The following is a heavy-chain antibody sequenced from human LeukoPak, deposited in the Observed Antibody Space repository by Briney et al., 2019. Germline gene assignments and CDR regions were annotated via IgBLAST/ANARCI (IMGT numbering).Heavy chain of an antibody. V-gene: IGHV1-46*01. D-gene: IGHD3-10*01. CDR1: GYTFSSYH. CDR2: INPSSNPGVDVT. Sequence: ASVKVSCKASGYTFSSYHIHWVRQAPGHGLEWMGKINPSSNPGVDVTSYAQKFQGRVTITADKSTSTAYMELSSLRSEDTAVYYCASSMVRGALRGPWGQGTLVTVSS. CDR3: ASSMVRGALRGP. J-gene: IGHJ5*02.